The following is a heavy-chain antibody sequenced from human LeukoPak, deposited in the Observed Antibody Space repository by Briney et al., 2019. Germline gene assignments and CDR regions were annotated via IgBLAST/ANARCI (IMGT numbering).Heavy chain of an antibody. CDR2: NYYSGST. CDR3: ARAGDFWSGYEYYFDY. D-gene: IGHD3-3*01. Sequence: SETLSLTCTVSGGSISSYYWSWIRQPPGKGLEWIGYNYYSGSTNYNPSLKSRVTISVDTSKNQFSLKLSSVTAADTAVYYCARAGDFWSGYEYYFDYWGQGTLVTVSS. CDR1: GGSISSYY. V-gene: IGHV4-59*01. J-gene: IGHJ4*02.